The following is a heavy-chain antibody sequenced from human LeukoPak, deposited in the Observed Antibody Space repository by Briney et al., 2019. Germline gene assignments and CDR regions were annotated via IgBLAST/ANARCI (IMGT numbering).Heavy chain of an antibody. V-gene: IGHV4-59*08. J-gene: IGHJ4*02. D-gene: IGHD6-13*01. CDR2: IYYSGST. CDR3: ARFDSSSWYGYFDY. CDR1: GGSISSYY. Sequence: SETLSLTCTVSGGSISSYYWSWIRQPPGKGLEWIGYIYYSGSTNYNPSLKSRVTIPVDTSKNQFSLKLSSVTAADTAVYYCARFDSSSWYGYFDYWGQGTLVTVSS.